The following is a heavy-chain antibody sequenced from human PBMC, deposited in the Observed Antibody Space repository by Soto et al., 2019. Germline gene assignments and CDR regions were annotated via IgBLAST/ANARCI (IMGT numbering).Heavy chain of an antibody. D-gene: IGHD3-10*01. CDR3: ARSFHGSGSWGYYYGMDV. CDR1: GFTFSSYD. CDR2: IGTAGDP. V-gene: IGHV3-13*05. J-gene: IGHJ6*02. Sequence: PGGSLRLSCAASGFTFSSYDMHWVRQATGKGLEWVSAIGTAGDPYYPGSVKGRFTISRENAKNSLYLQMNSLRAGDTAVYYCARSFHGSGSWGYYYGMDVWGQGTTVTVYS.